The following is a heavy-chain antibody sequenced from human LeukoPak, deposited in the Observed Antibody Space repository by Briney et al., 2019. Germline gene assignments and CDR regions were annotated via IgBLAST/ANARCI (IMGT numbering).Heavy chain of an antibody. CDR1: GFTFSTSG. V-gene: IGHV3-30*02. CDR2: IRFDGSYT. D-gene: IGHD6-19*01. CDR3: AKSVTGITWFDP. Sequence: GGSLRLSCAASGFTFSTSGMHWVRQALGKGLEWVAFIRFDGSYTYQTDTVKGRFTISRDNSQNMLFLQMNSLRLEDTALYYCAKSVTGITWFDPWGQGTLVTVSS. J-gene: IGHJ5*02.